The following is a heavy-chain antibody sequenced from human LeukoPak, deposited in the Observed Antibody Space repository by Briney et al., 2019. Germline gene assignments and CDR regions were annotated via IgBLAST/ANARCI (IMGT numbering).Heavy chain of an antibody. CDR1: GFTFSSYS. J-gene: IGHJ6*02. V-gene: IGHV3-21*01. Sequence: GGSLRLSCAASGFTFSSYSMNWVRQAPGKGLEWVSSISSSSSYIYYADSVKGRFTISRDNAKNSLYLQMNSLRAEDTAVYYCAGDAAAGPIKGDYYCGMDVWGQGTTVTVSS. D-gene: IGHD6-13*01. CDR2: ISSSSSYI. CDR3: AGDAAAGPIKGDYYCGMDV.